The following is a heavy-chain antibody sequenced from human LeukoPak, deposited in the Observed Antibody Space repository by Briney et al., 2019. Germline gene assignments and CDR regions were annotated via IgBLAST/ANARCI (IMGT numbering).Heavy chain of an antibody. V-gene: IGHV3-21*01. D-gene: IGHD1-26*01. Sequence: GESLKISCAASGFTFSSSSMNWVRQAPGKGLEWVSSISSSSSYIYFADSVKGRFTISRDNAKSSVYLQMNSLRAEDTAVYYCARALASGSSAFDYWGQGTLVTVTS. CDR3: ARALASGSSAFDY. CDR1: GFTFSSSS. CDR2: ISSSSSYI. J-gene: IGHJ4*02.